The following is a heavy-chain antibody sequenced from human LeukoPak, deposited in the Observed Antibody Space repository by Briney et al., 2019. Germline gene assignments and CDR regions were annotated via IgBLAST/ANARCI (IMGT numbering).Heavy chain of an antibody. V-gene: IGHV1-46*01. Sequence: ASVKVSCKASGYTFTSNYIHWVRQAPGQELEWMGMIYPRDGSTSYAQKFQGRVTVTRDTSTSTVHMELSGLRSEDTAVYYCARVGYYESSGYYEYWGQGTLVTVSS. CDR3: ARVGYYESSGYYEY. CDR1: GYTFTSNY. CDR2: IYPRDGST. J-gene: IGHJ4*02. D-gene: IGHD3-22*01.